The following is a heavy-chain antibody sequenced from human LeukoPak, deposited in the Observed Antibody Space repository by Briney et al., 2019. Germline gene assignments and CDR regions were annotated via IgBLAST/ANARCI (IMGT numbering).Heavy chain of an antibody. Sequence: ASVKVSCKASGYTFTSYGISWVRQAPGQGLEWMGWISAYNGNTNYAQKLQGRVTMTTDTSTSTAYMELRSLRSDDTAVYYCARVMITFGGVIGAFDIWGRGTMVTVSS. D-gene: IGHD3-16*01. CDR3: ARVMITFGGVIGAFDI. CDR2: ISAYNGNT. J-gene: IGHJ3*02. CDR1: GYTFTSYG. V-gene: IGHV1-18*01.